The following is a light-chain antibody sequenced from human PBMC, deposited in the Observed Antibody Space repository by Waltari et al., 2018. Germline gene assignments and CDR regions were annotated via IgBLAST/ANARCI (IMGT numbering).Light chain of an antibody. V-gene: IGKV3-15*01. CDR1: QSVSSN. Sequence: EIVMTQSPATLSVSPGEKATLPCRASQSVSSNVAWYQKKPGQAPRLLIYDASTRATSIPAKFRGSGSGTELPLTISSLQSEDFAVYYCQQYKRWPPITFGHGTRLEIK. CDR3: QQYKRWPPIT. CDR2: DAS. J-gene: IGKJ5*01.